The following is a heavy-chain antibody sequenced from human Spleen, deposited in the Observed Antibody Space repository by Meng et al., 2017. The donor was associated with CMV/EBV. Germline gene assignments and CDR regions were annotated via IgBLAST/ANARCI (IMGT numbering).Heavy chain of an antibody. CDR1: GYTFSEYY. CDR2: INPNSGDT. J-gene: IGHJ4*02. D-gene: IGHD5-12*01. Sequence: ASVKVSCKASGYTFSEYYIHWMRQAPGQGLEWMGWINPNSGDTDYAQDFQGRVTMTRDTSISTAYMELSRLTSDDTAVYYCARGGAYVGFADYWGQGTLVTVSS. CDR3: ARGGAYVGFADY. V-gene: IGHV1-2*02.